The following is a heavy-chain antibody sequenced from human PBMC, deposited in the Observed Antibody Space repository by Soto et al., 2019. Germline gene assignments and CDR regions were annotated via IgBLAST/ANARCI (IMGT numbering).Heavy chain of an antibody. CDR3: ALYCSTTSCYGQWNY. J-gene: IGHJ4*02. CDR1: GASISSYY. CDR2: IYYSGTT. Sequence: PSETLSLTCTVPGASISSYYWTWIRQAPGKGLEWIGYIYYSGTTNYSPSLKSRLTISVDTSKNQFSLKLSSVTAADTAVYYCALYCSTTSCYGQWNYWGQGTLVTVSS. V-gene: IGHV4-59*01. D-gene: IGHD2-2*01.